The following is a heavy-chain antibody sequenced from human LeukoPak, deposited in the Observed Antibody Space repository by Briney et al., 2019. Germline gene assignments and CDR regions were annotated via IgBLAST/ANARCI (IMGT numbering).Heavy chain of an antibody. J-gene: IGHJ4*02. Sequence: HPGGSLRLSCAASGFTFSSYWMSWVRQAPGKGLEWVANIKQDGSEKYYVASVKGRFTISRDNAKNSLYLQMNSLRAEDTAVYYCARDYPPPPVAGPYYFDYWGQGTLVTVSS. V-gene: IGHV3-7*05. D-gene: IGHD6-19*01. CDR1: GFTFSSYW. CDR2: IKQDGSEK. CDR3: ARDYPPPPVAGPYYFDY.